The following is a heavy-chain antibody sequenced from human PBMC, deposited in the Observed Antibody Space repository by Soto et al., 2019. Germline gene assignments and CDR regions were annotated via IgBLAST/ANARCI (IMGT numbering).Heavy chain of an antibody. V-gene: IGHV4-34*01. CDR3: ARGVLLWFGESTN. CDR1: GGSFSGYY. CDR2: INHSGST. D-gene: IGHD3-10*01. Sequence: PSETLSLTCAVYGGSFSGYYWSWIRQPPGKGLEWIGEINHSGSTNYNPSLKGRVTISVDTSKNQFSLKLSSVTAADTAVYYCARGVLLWFGESTNWGQGTLVTVSS. J-gene: IGHJ4*02.